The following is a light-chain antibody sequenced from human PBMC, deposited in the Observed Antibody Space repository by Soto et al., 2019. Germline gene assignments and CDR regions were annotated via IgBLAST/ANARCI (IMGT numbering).Light chain of an antibody. CDR1: SSNIGAGYD. Sequence: QSVLTQPPSVSGAPGLRVTISCTGSSSNIGAGYDVHWYQQLPGTAPKLLIYVNSNRPSGVPDRFSGSKSGTSASLAITGLQAEDEADYYCQSYDSSLSAVVFGGGTKLTVL. V-gene: IGLV1-40*01. CDR2: VNS. J-gene: IGLJ2*01. CDR3: QSYDSSLSAVV.